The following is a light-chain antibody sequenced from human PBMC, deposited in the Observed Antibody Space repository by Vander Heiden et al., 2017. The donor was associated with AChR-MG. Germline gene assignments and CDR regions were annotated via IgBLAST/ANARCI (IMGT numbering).Light chain of an antibody. CDR1: QSVSSSY. CDR3: QQYGSSPWT. CDR2: GAS. Sequence: EIVLPQSPGTLSLSPGERATLSCRASQSVSSSYFTWYQQKPGQAPRLLIYGASSRATGIPDRFSGSGSGTDFTLTITRLQPEDVAVYYCQQYGSSPWTFGQGTKLEIK. V-gene: IGKV3-20*01. J-gene: IGKJ1*01.